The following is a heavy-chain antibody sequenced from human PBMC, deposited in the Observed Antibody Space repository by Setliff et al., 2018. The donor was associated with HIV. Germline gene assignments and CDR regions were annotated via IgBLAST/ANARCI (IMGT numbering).Heavy chain of an antibody. CDR3: VSHIAVGPLGYFDY. CDR2: IFHTGNT. V-gene: IGHV4-39*07. J-gene: IGHJ4*02. CDR1: GGSISSFSYY. D-gene: IGHD6-19*01. Sequence: SETLSLTCTVSGGSISSFSYYWGWIRQPPGKGPEWIGSIFHTGNTYYNPSLKSRVTISVETSKNQVSLKLTSVTAADTAVYYCVSHIAVGPLGYFDYWGQGTPVTVS.